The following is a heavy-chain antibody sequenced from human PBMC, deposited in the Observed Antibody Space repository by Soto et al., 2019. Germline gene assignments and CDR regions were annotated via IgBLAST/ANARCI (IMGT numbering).Heavy chain of an antibody. CDR3: ARRSTALAFDA. Sequence: TGTLALTCTVSDGSISSSSYYWGWIRQPPGKGLEWIGSIYYSGSTYYNPSLKSRVTISVDTSKNQFSLKLSSVTAADTAVYYCARRSTALAFDAWGQGTLVT. D-gene: IGHD2-15*01. CDR2: IYYSGST. V-gene: IGHV4-39*01. J-gene: IGHJ5*02. CDR1: DGSISSSSYY.